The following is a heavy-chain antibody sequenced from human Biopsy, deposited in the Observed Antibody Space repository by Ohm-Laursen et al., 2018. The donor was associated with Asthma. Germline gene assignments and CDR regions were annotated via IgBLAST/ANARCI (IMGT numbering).Heavy chain of an antibody. CDR3: AREGIAVAHFDY. CDR2: ISYDGSNK. D-gene: IGHD6-19*01. V-gene: IGHV3-30-3*01. CDR1: GFTFSSYA. Sequence: SLRLSCAASGFTFSSYAMQWVRQAPGKGLEWVAVISYDGSNKYYADSVKGRFTISRDNSKNTLYLQMNSLRAEDTAVYYCAREGIAVAHFDYWGQGTLVTVSS. J-gene: IGHJ4*02.